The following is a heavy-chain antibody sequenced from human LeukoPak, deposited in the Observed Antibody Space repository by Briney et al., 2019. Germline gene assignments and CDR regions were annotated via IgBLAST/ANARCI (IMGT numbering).Heavy chain of an antibody. CDR2: IYHSGST. J-gene: IGHJ4*02. Sequence: SQTLSLTCTVSGGSISSGYYWGWIRQPPGKGLEWIGSIYHSGSTYYNPSLKGRVTISVDTSKNQFSLKLSSVTAADTAVYYCARHQPNYDFWSGYYIGYFDYWGQGTLVTVSS. V-gene: IGHV4-38-2*02. CDR3: ARHQPNYDFWSGYYIGYFDY. CDR1: GGSISSGYY. D-gene: IGHD3-3*01.